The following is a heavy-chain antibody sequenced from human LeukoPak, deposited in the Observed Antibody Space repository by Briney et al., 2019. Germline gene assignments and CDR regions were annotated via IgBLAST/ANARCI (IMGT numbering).Heavy chain of an antibody. J-gene: IGHJ3*01. CDR2: IIPIFGIV. V-gene: IGHV1-69*04. CDR1: GGTFSSYA. CDR3: ARGADHTYYYDSSGYYYH. Sequence: ASVKVSCKASGGTFSSYAISWVRQAPGQGLEWMGRIIPIFGIVKYVQKFQGRVTITADKSTSTAYMELSSLRSEDTAVYYCARGADHTYYYDSSGYYYHWGQGTMVTVSS. D-gene: IGHD3-22*01.